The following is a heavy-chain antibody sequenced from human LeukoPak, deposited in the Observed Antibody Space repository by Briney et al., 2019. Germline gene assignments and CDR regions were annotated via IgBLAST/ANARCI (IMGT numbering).Heavy chain of an antibody. CDR3: ARDYYDSSGFDFYYGMDV. CDR2: IYYSGST. D-gene: IGHD3-22*01. CDR1: GGSISSSSYY. Sequence: SETLSLTCTVSGGSISSSSYYWGWIRPPPGKGLEWIGSIYYSGSTYYNPSLKSRVTISVDTSKNQFSLKLSSVTAADTAVYYCARDYYDSSGFDFYYGMDVWGQGATVTVSS. V-gene: IGHV4-39*01. J-gene: IGHJ6*02.